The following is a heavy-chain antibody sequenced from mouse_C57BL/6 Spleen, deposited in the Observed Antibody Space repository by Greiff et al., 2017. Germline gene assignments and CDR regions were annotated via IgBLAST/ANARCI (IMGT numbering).Heavy chain of an antibody. J-gene: IGHJ2*01. CDR2: IWSGGST. Sequence: VQGVESGPGLVQPSQSLSITCTVSGFSLTSYGVHWVRQSPGKGLEWLGVIWSGGSTDYNAAFISRLSISKDNSKSQVFFKMNSLQADDTAIYXCAGGYDGYSHFDYWGQGTTLTVSS. D-gene: IGHD2-3*01. V-gene: IGHV2-2*01. CDR3: AGGYDGYSHFDY. CDR1: GFSLTSYG.